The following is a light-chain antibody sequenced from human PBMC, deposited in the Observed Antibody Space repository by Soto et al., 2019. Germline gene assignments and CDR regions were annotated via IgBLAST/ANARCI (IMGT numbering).Light chain of an antibody. J-gene: IGLJ3*02. CDR3: LSHDNSVTASWV. CDR2: DNN. Sequence: QSVLTQPPSVSEAPGQRVTISCSGSSSNIGADYDVHWYQQLPGAAPKLLIYDNNNRPSGVPDRFSGSKSGTSASLAITGLQAEDEADYFCLSHDNSVTASWVFGGGTKLTVL. CDR1: SSNIGADYD. V-gene: IGLV1-40*01.